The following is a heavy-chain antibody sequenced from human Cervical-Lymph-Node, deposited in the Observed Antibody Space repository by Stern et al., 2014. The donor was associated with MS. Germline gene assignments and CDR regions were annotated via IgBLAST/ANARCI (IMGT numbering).Heavy chain of an antibody. CDR3: ARGGRYDNRRAYYFFYGMDV. V-gene: IGHV4-34*01. J-gene: IGHJ6*02. Sequence: QVQLQQWGAGLLKPSETLSLTCAVYGGSFRGYYYSWIRQSPGKGLEWVGEINDSGSTNYNPSLKSRVPISADTSKNHFSLKLTSMTAADTAVYYCARGGRYDNRRAYYFFYGMDVWGQGTTVTVSS. CDR1: GGSFRGYY. D-gene: IGHD3-16*01. CDR2: INDSGST.